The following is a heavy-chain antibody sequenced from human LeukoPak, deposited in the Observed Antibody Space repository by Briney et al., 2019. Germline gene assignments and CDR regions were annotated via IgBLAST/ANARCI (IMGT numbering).Heavy chain of an antibody. CDR1: GFTFDDYG. Sequence: GGSLRLSCVASGFTFDDYGMNWVRQAPGKGLEWVANIKQDGSEKYYVDSVKGRFTISRDNAKNSLYLRMNSLRAEDTAVYYCARVGLSGYPFDYWGQGTLVTVSS. CDR2: IKQDGSEK. J-gene: IGHJ4*02. V-gene: IGHV3-7*01. D-gene: IGHD3-3*01. CDR3: ARVGLSGYPFDY.